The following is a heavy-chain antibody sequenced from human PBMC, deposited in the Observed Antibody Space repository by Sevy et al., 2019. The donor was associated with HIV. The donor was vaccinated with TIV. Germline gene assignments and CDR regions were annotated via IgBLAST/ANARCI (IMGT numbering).Heavy chain of an antibody. Sequence: ASVKVSCKVSGYTFNTYRITWVRQAPGQGLEWMGWISPHNGDTNYARKLQGKVSMTTDTSTTTAYMELRGLTSDDTALYYCARAFCSGGRCYSLAYWGQGTLVTVSS. CDR2: ISPHNGDT. D-gene: IGHD2-15*01. V-gene: IGHV1-18*01. CDR3: ARAFCSGGRCYSLAY. CDR1: GYTFNTYR. J-gene: IGHJ4*02.